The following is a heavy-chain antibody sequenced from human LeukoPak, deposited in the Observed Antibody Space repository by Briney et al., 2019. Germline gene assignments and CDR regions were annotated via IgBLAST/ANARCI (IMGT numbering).Heavy chain of an antibody. V-gene: IGHV1-18*01. Sequence: ASEKVSCKASGYTFTSYGISWVRRAPGQGLEWMGWISTYNGNTNYAQKLQGRVTMTTDTSTSTAYMELRSLRSDDTAVYYCARGPDFPYGMDVWGQGTTVTVSS. CDR2: ISTYNGNT. CDR3: ARGPDFPYGMDV. D-gene: IGHD3-3*01. J-gene: IGHJ6*02. CDR1: GYTFTSYG.